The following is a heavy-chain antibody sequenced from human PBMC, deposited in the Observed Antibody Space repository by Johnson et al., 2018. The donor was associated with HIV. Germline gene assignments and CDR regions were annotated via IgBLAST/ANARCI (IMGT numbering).Heavy chain of an antibody. CDR2: INWNGGST. CDR3: ARGACSGGCFDM. CDR1: GFTFDDYG. V-gene: IGHV3-20*04. D-gene: IGHD2-15*01. J-gene: IGHJ3*02. Sequence: EVQLVESGGGVVRPGGSLGLSCAASGFTFDDYGMSWVRQAPGKGLEWVSGINWNGGSTGYAHSVQGRFTISREKAKNALYLQMNRLRVEDTALYYCARGACSGGCFDMWGQGTMVTVSS.